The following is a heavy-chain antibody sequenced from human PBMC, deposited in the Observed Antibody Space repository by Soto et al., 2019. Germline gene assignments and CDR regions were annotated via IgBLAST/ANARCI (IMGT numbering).Heavy chain of an antibody. CDR1: GYTFNSYG. V-gene: IGHV1-18*01. Sequence: ASVKVSCKASGYTFNSYGISWVRQAPGQGLEWIGWISAYNGNTNYAQKLQGRVTMTTDTSTSTAYMELRSLRSDDTAVYYCARAKWFGESNYSPGMDVWGQGTTVTVSS. D-gene: IGHD3-10*01. CDR3: ARAKWFGESNYSPGMDV. CDR2: ISAYNGNT. J-gene: IGHJ6*02.